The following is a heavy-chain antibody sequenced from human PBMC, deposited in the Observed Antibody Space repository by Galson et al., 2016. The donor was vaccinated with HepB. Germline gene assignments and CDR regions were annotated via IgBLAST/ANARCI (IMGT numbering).Heavy chain of an antibody. CDR3: AREFESQVGWFDP. D-gene: IGHD1-26*01. CDR2: IYRGGST. CDR1: TFTFSNYW. Sequence: SLRLSCADSTFTFSNYWMTWVRQAPGKGLEWVSIIYRGGSTNYPESVKGGFTISRDNAKNTVYLQMNSLTAEDTAVYYCAREFESQVGWFDPWGQGTMVTVSS. V-gene: IGHV3-66*01. J-gene: IGHJ5*02.